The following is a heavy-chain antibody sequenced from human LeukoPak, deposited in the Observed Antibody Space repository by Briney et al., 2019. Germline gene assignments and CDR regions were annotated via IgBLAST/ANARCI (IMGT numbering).Heavy chain of an antibody. CDR1: GYTFTSYD. CDR3: ARVDSSGWSVNY. Sequence: ASVKVSCKASGYTFTSYDINWVRQATGQGLEWMGWMNPNSGNTGYAQKFQGRVTITRNTSISTAYMELSSLRSEDTAVYYCARVDSSGWSVNYWGQGTLVTVSS. CDR2: MNPNSGNT. V-gene: IGHV1-8*03. J-gene: IGHJ4*02. D-gene: IGHD6-19*01.